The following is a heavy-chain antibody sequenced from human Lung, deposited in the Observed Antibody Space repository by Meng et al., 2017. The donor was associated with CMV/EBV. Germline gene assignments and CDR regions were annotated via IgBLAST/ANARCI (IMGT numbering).Heavy chain of an antibody. Sequence: ASVKVSCKASGYTFTSYGISWVRQALGQGLEWMGWISAYNGNTNNAQKFQGRVIMTTDTFTSTAYMELRSLRSDDTAVYYCAREWELVTPVVDYWGQGTLVTGSS. D-gene: IGHD3-10*01. J-gene: IGHJ4*02. CDR1: GYTFTSYG. CDR2: ISAYNGNT. V-gene: IGHV1-18*01. CDR3: AREWELVTPVVDY.